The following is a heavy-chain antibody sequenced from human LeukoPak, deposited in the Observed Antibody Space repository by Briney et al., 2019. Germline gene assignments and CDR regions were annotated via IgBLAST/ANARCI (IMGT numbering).Heavy chain of an antibody. CDR3: ARVGYYYDSSGYPLPFDP. Sequence: SETLSLTCAVYGGSFSGYYWSWIRQPPGKGLEWIGEINHSGSTNYNPSLKSRVTILVDTSKNQFSLKLSSVTAADTAVCYCARVGYYYDSSGYPLPFDPWGQGTLVTVSS. V-gene: IGHV4-34*01. CDR1: GGSFSGYY. D-gene: IGHD3-22*01. J-gene: IGHJ5*02. CDR2: INHSGST.